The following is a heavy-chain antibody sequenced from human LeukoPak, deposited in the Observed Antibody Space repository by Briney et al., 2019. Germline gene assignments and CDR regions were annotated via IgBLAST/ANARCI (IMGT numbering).Heavy chain of an antibody. Sequence: SETLSLACTVSGGSVSSGSYYWSWIRQPPGKGLEWIGYFFYSGSTNYNPSLKSRVTISVDTSKNQFSLKLSSVTAADTAVYYCARDKAARPWGYYYYYYGMDVWGQGTTVTVSS. CDR3: ARDKAARPWGYYYYYYGMDV. D-gene: IGHD6-6*01. CDR2: FFYSGST. CDR1: GGSVSSGSYY. V-gene: IGHV4-61*01. J-gene: IGHJ6*02.